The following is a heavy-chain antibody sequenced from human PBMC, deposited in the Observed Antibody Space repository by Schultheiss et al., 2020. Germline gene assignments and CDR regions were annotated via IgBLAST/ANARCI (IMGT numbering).Heavy chain of an antibody. D-gene: IGHD2-2*01. CDR2: ISWNSGSI. V-gene: IGHV3-9*01. CDR1: GFTFSSYA. Sequence: GGSLRLSCAASGFTFSSYAMHWVRQAPGKGLEWVSGISWNSGSIGYADSVKGRFTISRDNAKNSLYLQMNSLRAEDTAVYYCAKPDIVVVPAAVGLDYWGQGTLVTVSS. J-gene: IGHJ4*02. CDR3: AKPDIVVVPAAVGLDY.